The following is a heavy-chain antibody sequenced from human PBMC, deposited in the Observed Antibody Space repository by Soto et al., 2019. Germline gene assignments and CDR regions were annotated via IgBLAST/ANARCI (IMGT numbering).Heavy chain of an antibody. D-gene: IGHD5-12*01. V-gene: IGHV1-2*02. CDR1: GYTFTGHY. J-gene: IGHJ4*02. CDR3: GRGRSGQIVVFY. Sequence: ASVKVSCKASGYTFTGHYIHWVRQAPEQGPEWMGEIGPESGATRFAQKFQGRVTMTRDMSITTVYMELNNLSPDDTAVYYCGRGRSGQIVVFYWGQGTPVTVSS. CDR2: IGPESGAT.